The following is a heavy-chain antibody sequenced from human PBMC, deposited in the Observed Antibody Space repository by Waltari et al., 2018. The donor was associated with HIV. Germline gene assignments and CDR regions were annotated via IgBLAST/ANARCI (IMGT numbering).Heavy chain of an antibody. CDR1: GYTFTDYY. Sequence: QVRLVQSGAEVKKPGASVKVSCKVSGYTFTDYYMHWVRQAPGQGLEWMGRINPHSGATNYEQRFQGRVTMTRDTSINTAYMELSKLTSDDTAVYYCARVYSTGWDDDYWGQGTLVTVSS. V-gene: IGHV1-2*06. D-gene: IGHD6-19*01. CDR2: INPHSGAT. CDR3: ARVYSTGWDDDY. J-gene: IGHJ4*02.